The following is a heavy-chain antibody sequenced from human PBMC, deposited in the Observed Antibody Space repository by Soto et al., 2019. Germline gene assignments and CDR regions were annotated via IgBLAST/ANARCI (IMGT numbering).Heavy chain of an antibody. CDR2: IYYSGST. V-gene: IGHV4-59*01. D-gene: IGHD3-3*01. CDR3: ARVPYYDFWGGEYYGMDV. J-gene: IGHJ6*02. CDR1: GGSISSYY. Sequence: SETLSLTCTVSGGSISSYYWSWIRQPPGKGLEWIGYIYYSGSTNYNPSLKSRVTISVDTSKNQFSLKLSSVTAADTAVYYCARVPYYDFWGGEYYGMDVWGQGTTVTVSS.